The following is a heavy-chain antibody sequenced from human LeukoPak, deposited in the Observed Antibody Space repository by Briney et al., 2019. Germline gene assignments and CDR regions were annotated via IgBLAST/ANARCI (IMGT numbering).Heavy chain of an antibody. CDR3: ARDLYYYGSGSYVPGLPDY. J-gene: IGHJ4*02. D-gene: IGHD3-10*01. V-gene: IGHV3-48*03. CDR2: ICSRGSYI. CDR1: GFTFSSYE. Sequence: GGSLRLSCAASGFTFSSYEMNWVRQAPGMGLEWVSYICSRGSYIYYAESVKGRFTISRDNAKNSLYLRMNSLRAEDTAVYYCARDLYYYGSGSYVPGLPDYWGQGTLVTVSS.